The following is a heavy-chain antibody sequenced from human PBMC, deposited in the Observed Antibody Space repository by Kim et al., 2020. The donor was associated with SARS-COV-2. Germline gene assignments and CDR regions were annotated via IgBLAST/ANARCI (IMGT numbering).Heavy chain of an antibody. Sequence: SETLSLTCTVSGGSISSSSYYWGWIRQPPGKGLEWIGSIYYSGSTYYNPSLKSRVTISVDTSKNQFSLKLSSVTAADTAVYYCARLSLEDIVVVPAATRYYFDYWGQGTLVTVSS. CDR1: GGSISSSSYY. V-gene: IGHV4-39*01. J-gene: IGHJ4*02. D-gene: IGHD2-2*01. CDR3: ARLSLEDIVVVPAATRYYFDY. CDR2: IYYSGST.